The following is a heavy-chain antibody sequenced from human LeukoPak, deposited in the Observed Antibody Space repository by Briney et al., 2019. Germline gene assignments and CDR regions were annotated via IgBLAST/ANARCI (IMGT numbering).Heavy chain of an antibody. J-gene: IGHJ4*02. CDR2: ISAYNGNT. CDR3: ARDNNDFWSGYYTGFDY. CDR1: GYTFTSYG. V-gene: IGHV1-18*01. D-gene: IGHD3-3*01. Sequence: GASVKVSCKASGYTFTSYGISWVRQAPGQGLEWMGWISAYNGNTNYAQKLQGRVTMTTDTSTSTAYMELRSLRSDDTAVYYCARDNNDFWSGYYTGFDYWGQGTLVTVSS.